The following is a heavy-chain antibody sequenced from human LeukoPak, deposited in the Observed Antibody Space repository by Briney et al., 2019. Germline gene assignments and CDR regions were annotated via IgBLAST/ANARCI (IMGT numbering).Heavy chain of an antibody. Sequence: GGSLRLSCAASGFTFSSDAMHWVHQPPGKGLEYVSAISSNGGTTHYGNSVKGRFTISRDNSKNTLYLQMGSLRAEDMAVYFCARSSGYGYYFDYWGQGTLVTVSS. V-gene: IGHV3-64*01. D-gene: IGHD3-22*01. CDR2: ISSNGGTT. CDR3: ARSSGYGYYFDY. CDR1: GFTFSSDA. J-gene: IGHJ4*02.